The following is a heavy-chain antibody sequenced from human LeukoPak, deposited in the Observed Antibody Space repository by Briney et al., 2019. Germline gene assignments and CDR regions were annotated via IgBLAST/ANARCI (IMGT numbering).Heavy chain of an antibody. J-gene: IGHJ6*02. CDR2: ISGSGGST. CDR3: ARARYLTGHTYYYGMDV. D-gene: IGHD3-9*01. CDR1: GFTFSSYA. V-gene: IGHV3-23*01. Sequence: GGSLRLSCAASGFTFSSYAMSWVRQAPGKGLEWVSAISGSGGSTYYADSVKGRFTISRDNSKNTLYLQMNSLRAEDTAVYYCARARYLTGHTYYYGMDVWGQGTTVTVSS.